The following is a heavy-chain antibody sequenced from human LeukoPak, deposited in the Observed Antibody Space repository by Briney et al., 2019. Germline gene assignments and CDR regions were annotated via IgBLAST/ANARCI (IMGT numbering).Heavy chain of an antibody. Sequence: GGSLRLSCAASGFSFSSFAMNWVRQAPGKGLEWVSAISGSGGSTYYADSVKGRFTISRDNSKNTLYLQMNSLRAEDTAVYYCAKDRELGTFVYWGQGTLVTVSS. J-gene: IGHJ4*02. CDR3: AKDRELGTFVY. D-gene: IGHD7-27*01. CDR1: GFSFSSFA. V-gene: IGHV3-23*01. CDR2: ISGSGGST.